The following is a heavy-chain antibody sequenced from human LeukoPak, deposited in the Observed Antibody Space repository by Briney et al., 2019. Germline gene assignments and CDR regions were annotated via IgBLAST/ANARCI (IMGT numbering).Heavy chain of an antibody. V-gene: IGHV4-59*01. CDR2: IYYSGST. Sequence: KPSETLSLTCTVSGGSISSYYWSWIRQPPGKGLEWIGYIYYSGSTNYNPSLKSRVTISVDTSKNQFSLKLSSVTAADTAVYYCARGSLWSGYYGMNGWFDPWGQGTLVTVSS. CDR1: GGSISSYY. D-gene: IGHD3-3*01. J-gene: IGHJ5*02. CDR3: ARGSLWSGYYGMNGWFDP.